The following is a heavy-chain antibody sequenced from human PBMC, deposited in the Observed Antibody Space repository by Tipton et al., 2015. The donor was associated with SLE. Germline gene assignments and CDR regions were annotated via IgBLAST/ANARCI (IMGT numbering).Heavy chain of an antibody. CDR2: IYYSGST. V-gene: IGHV4-31*11. D-gene: IGHD6-13*01. J-gene: IGHJ4*02. CDR1: GGSFSGYY. CDR3: ARGQQLGHFDY. Sequence: TLSLTCAVYGGSFSGYYWSWIRQHPGKGLEWIGYIYYSGSTYYNPSLKSRVTISVDTSKNQFSLKLSSVTAADTAVYYCARGQQLGHFDYWGQGTLVTVSS.